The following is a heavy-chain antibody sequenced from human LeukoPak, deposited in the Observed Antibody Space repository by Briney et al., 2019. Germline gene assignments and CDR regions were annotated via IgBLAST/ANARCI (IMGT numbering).Heavy chain of an antibody. D-gene: IGHD5-18*01. CDR1: GFTFSSYS. CDR2: ISSSSSYI. J-gene: IGHJ3*02. V-gene: IGHV3-21*01. Sequence: GGSLRLSCAASGFTFSSYSMNWVRQAPGKGLEWVSSISSSSSYIYYADSVKGRFTISRDNAKNSLYLQMNSLRAEDTAVYYCARDKDTAMEEAFDIWGQGTVVTVSS. CDR3: ARDKDTAMEEAFDI.